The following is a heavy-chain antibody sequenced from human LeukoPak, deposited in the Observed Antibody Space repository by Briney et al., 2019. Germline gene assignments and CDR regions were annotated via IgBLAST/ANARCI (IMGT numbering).Heavy chain of an antibody. CDR3: ARDSGLTGTTISPFQH. J-gene: IGHJ1*01. CDR1: GFTVSNTY. V-gene: IGHV3-53*01. D-gene: IGHD1-7*01. CDR2: IYSGGGT. Sequence: GGSLRLSCAASGFTVSNTYMSWVRQAPGKGLEWVSLIYSGGGTYSADSVKGRFTISRDISKNTLYLQMNSLRAEDTAVYYCARDSGLTGTTISPFQHWGQGTLVTVSS.